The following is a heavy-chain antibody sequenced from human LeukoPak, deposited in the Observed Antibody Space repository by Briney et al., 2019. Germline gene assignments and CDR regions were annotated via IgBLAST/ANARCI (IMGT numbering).Heavy chain of an antibody. CDR3: ARRTYYYDSSQLDP. CDR2: MYYSGNT. Sequence: SETLSLTCTVSGGSFSTNSYYWGWIRQPPGKGLEWIGSMYYSGNTYYNPSLKSRVTISIDSSKNQFSLKLSSVTAADTAVYYCARRTYYYDSSQLDPWGQGTLVTVSS. J-gene: IGHJ5*02. CDR1: GGSFSTNSYY. V-gene: IGHV4-39*07. D-gene: IGHD3-22*01.